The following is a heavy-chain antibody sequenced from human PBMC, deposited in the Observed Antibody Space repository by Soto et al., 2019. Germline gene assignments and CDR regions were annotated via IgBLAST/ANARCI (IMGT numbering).Heavy chain of an antibody. D-gene: IGHD3-3*01. CDR3: ATLLDLNTYYDFWSGYYDY. CDR1: GGTFSSYT. Sequence: GASVKVSCKASGGTFSSYTISWVRQAPGQGLEWMGRIIPILGIANYAQKFQGRVTITADKSTSTAYMELSSLRSEDTAVYYCATLLDLNTYYDFWSGYYDYWGQGTLVTVSS. J-gene: IGHJ4*02. V-gene: IGHV1-69*02. CDR2: IIPILGIA.